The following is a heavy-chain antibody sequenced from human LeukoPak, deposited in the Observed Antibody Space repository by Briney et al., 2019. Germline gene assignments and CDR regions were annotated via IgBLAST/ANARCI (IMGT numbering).Heavy chain of an antibody. J-gene: IGHJ4*02. D-gene: IGHD1-26*01. CDR3: VRIAGKRGFDY. V-gene: IGHV3-66*02. CDR1: GFTVSSNY. Sequence: GGSLRLSCAASGFTVSSNYMSWVRQAPGKGLEWVSVIYSGGSTYYADSVKGRFTISRDNSKNTLYLQMNSLRDEDTAVCYCVRIAGKRGFDYWGQGTLVTVSS. CDR2: IYSGGST.